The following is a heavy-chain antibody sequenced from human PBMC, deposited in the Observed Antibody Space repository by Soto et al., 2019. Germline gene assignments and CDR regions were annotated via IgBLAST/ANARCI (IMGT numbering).Heavy chain of an antibody. V-gene: IGHV1-69*14. Sequence: QVQLVQSGAEVKKPESSVKVSCKAPGGTFSTYAISWVRQAPGQGLEWMGGIIPMFGTANYAKRFQERVTITADKSTNTVYMELSSLRSEDTAVYFCASGIQLWLRRINNGYSGWGQGTLVTVSS. CDR1: GGTFSTYA. CDR2: IIPMFGTA. CDR3: ASGIQLWLRRINNGYSG. D-gene: IGHD5-18*01. J-gene: IGHJ4*02.